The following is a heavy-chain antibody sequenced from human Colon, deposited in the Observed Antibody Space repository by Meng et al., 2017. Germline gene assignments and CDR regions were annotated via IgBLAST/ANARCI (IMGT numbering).Heavy chain of an antibody. V-gene: IGHV4-39*01. Sequence: QLQLQESGPGLVKPSETLSLTCTVSGGSISSSSYYWGWTRQPPGKGLEWIGSIYYSGSTYYNPSLKSRVTISVDTSKNQFSLKLSSVTAADTAVYYCARHNSVDTAMGYNWFDPWGQGTLVTVSS. CDR3: ARHNSVDTAMGYNWFDP. CDR2: IYYSGST. J-gene: IGHJ5*02. CDR1: GGSISSSSYY. D-gene: IGHD5-18*01.